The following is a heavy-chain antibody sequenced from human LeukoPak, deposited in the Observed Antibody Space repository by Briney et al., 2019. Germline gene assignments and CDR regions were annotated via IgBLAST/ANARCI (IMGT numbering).Heavy chain of an antibody. V-gene: IGHV1-2*06. CDR2: INPNSGGT. D-gene: IGHD3/OR15-3a*01. CDR1: GYTFTGYY. Sequence: ASVKVSCKASGYTFTGYYMHWVRQAPGQGLEWMGRINPNSGGTNYAQKFQGRVTMTTDTSTSTAYMELRSLRSDDTAVYYCARSEPFWTPMDVWGQGTTVTVSS. J-gene: IGHJ6*02. CDR3: ARSEPFWTPMDV.